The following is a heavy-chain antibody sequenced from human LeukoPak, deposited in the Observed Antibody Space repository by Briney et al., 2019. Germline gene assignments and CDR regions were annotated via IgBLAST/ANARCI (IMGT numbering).Heavy chain of an antibody. J-gene: IGHJ4*02. Sequence: GGSLRLSCAASGFTVSSNYMTWVRQAPGKGLEWVSTISGSGGSTYYADSVKGRFTISRDNSKNTLYLQMNSLRAEDAAVYYCARDVGSGSYYNDGYFDYWGQGTLVTVSS. D-gene: IGHD3-10*01. CDR1: GFTVSSNY. CDR3: ARDVGSGSYYNDGYFDY. V-gene: IGHV3-23*01. CDR2: ISGSGGST.